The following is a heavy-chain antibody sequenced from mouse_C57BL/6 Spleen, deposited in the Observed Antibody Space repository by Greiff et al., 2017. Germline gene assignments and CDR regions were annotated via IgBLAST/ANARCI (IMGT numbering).Heavy chain of an antibody. J-gene: IGHJ3*01. V-gene: IGHV1-42*01. CDR2: INPSNGGT. Sequence: VQLQQSGPELVKPGASVKISCKASGYSFTGYYMNWVKQSPENSLEWIGEINPSNGGTTYNQKFKAKATFTVDKSSSTAYMQLKSLTSEDSAVYYCARAALAPWFAYWGQGTLVTVSA. D-gene: IGHD3-1*01. CDR3: ARAALAPWFAY. CDR1: GYSFTGYY.